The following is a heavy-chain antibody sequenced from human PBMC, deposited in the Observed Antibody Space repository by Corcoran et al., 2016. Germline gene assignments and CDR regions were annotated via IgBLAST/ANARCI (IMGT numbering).Heavy chain of an antibody. J-gene: IGHJ5*02. CDR1: GFIFNHYG. CDR2: FWADGTKT. V-gene: IGHV3-33*01. CDR3: ARDVDTSSRYNRFDP. Sequence: QVQLVESGGGVVPPGTSLRLSCATSGFIFNHYGIHWVRQPPGKGLEWVAVFWADGTKTYYADSVKGRFTVSRDSSKNTHYLQMDSLRVDDTAVYYWARDVDTSSRYNRFDPWGQGTLVTVSS. D-gene: IGHD2-2*01.